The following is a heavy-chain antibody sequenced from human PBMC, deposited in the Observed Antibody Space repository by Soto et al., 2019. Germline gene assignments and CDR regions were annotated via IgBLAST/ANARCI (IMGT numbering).Heavy chain of an antibody. CDR3: ARGGSYYKEVWNYGRLVY. Sequence: KPSQTLSLTCTVSGGSISSGDYYWSWIRQPPGKGLEWIGYIYYSGSTYYNPSLKSRVTISVDTSKNQFSLKLSSVTAADTAVYYCARGGSYYKEVWNYGRLVYWGQGTLVTVSS. D-gene: IGHD1-7*01. CDR2: IYYSGST. J-gene: IGHJ4*02. CDR1: GGSISSGDYY. V-gene: IGHV4-30-4*01.